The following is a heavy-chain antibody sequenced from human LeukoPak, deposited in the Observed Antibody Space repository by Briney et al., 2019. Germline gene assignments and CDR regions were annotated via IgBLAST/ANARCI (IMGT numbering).Heavy chain of an antibody. V-gene: IGHV1-46*01. CDR3: ARDQWQLVPAY. CDR2: INPSGGST. D-gene: IGHD6-13*01. CDR1: GYTFTSYY. Sequence: ASVKVSCKASGYTFTSYYMHWVRQAPGQGLEWMGIINPSGGSTSYAQKFQGRVTMTRDMSMSTVYMELSSLRSGDTAVYYCARDQWQLVPAYWGQGTLVTVSS. J-gene: IGHJ4*02.